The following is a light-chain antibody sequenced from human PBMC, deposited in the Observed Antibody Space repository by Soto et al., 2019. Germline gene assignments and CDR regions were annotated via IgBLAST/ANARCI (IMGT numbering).Light chain of an antibody. CDR1: QSLLHSDGYIY. Sequence: DIVMTQSPLSLPVTPGEPASISCRSSQSLLHSDGYIYLDWYLQRPGQSPQLLICLGSNRASGVPDRFSGSGSGTHFTLTISRVEAEDVGVYYCMQALQTPCTFGQGTRVEVK. CDR3: MQALQTPCT. J-gene: IGKJ1*01. V-gene: IGKV2-28*01. CDR2: LGS.